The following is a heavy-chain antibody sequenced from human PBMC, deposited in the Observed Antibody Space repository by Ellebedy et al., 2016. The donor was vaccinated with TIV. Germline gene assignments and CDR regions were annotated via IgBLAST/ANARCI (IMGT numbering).Heavy chain of an antibody. CDR2: ISYDVSNT. CDR3: ARDGAYGDYAPGQYGMDV. CDR1: GFTFSNYV. V-gene: IGHV3-30*04. Sequence: GGSLRLSCAASGFTFSNYVLHWVRQAPGKGLEWVAMISYDVSNTYYADSVKGRFTIARDNAQNSLFLQMNSLRVEDTAVYYCARDGAYGDYAPGQYGMDVWGQGTTVIVSS. D-gene: IGHD4-17*01. J-gene: IGHJ6*02.